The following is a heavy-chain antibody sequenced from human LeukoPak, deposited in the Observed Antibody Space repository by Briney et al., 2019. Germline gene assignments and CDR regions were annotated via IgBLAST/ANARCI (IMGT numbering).Heavy chain of an antibody. D-gene: IGHD2-15*01. CDR1: GFSLTASAVG. J-gene: IGHJ4*02. CDR3: AKGGMVDFDY. CDR2: IYWDDDK. V-gene: IGHV2-5*02. Sequence: GPTLVKPTQTLTRTCACSGFSLTASAVGVGWIRQPPGKALEWLALIYWDDDKRYSPSLKSRLTITKDTSKNQVVLTMPYMDPVDTATYYCAKGGMVDFDYWGQGILVTVSS.